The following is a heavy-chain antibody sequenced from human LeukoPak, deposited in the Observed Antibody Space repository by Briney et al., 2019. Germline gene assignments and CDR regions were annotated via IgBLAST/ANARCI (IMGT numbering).Heavy chain of an antibody. V-gene: IGHV1-46*01. CDR1: GYTFTSYY. D-gene: IGHD2-2*01. CDR3: ARNYKRVPVAAVKFDY. Sequence: ASVKVSCKASGYTFTSYYMHWVRQAPGQGLEWMGIINPSGGSTSYAQKFQGRVTMTRDMSTSTVYMELSSLRYKDTAVYYFARNYKRVPVAAVKFDYWGRGTLVTVSS. J-gene: IGHJ4*02. CDR2: INPSGGST.